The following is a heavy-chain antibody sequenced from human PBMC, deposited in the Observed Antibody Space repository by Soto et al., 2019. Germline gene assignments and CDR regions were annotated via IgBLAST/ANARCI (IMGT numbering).Heavy chain of an antibody. V-gene: IGHV4-59*12. J-gene: IGHJ4*02. CDR3: ARGCCSDGTCYSRFFDN. CDR1: GGSISSYD. D-gene: IGHD2-15*01. Sequence: PSETLSLTCTVSGGSISSYDWSWIRQPPGKGLEWIGYIYYSGTTNYNPSLKSRVTMSVDTSKNQFSLKLSSVTAADTAVYYCARGCCSDGTCYSRFFDNWGQGTLVTVSS. CDR2: IYYSGTT.